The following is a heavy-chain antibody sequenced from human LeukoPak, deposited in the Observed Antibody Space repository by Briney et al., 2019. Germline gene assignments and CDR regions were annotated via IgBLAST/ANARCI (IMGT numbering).Heavy chain of an antibody. Sequence: HSGGSLRLSCAASGFTFSSHSMNWVRQAPGKGLEWVSAMTGGTYSTYYADSVKGRFTISRDNAKNILYLQMNSLRAEDTAVYYCGRGGGDFWNGYSIDYWGQGTLVTVSS. D-gene: IGHD3-3*01. CDR2: MTGGTYST. V-gene: IGHV3-23*01. CDR3: GRGGGDFWNGYSIDY. J-gene: IGHJ4*02. CDR1: GFTFSSHS.